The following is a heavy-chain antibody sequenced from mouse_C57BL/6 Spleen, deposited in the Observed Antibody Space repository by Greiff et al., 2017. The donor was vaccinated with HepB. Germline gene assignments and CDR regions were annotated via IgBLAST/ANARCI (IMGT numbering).Heavy chain of an antibody. CDR1: GFTFSDYG. CDR2: ISSGSSTI. V-gene: IGHV5-17*01. CDR3: ARRDGYSRNYAMDY. D-gene: IGHD2-3*01. Sequence: VQLKESGGGLVKPGGSLKLSCAASGFTFSDYGMHWVRQAPEKGLEWVAYISSGSSTIYYADTVKGRFTISRDNAKNTLFLQMTSLRSEDTAMYYCARRDGYSRNYAMDYWGQGTSVTVSS. J-gene: IGHJ4*01.